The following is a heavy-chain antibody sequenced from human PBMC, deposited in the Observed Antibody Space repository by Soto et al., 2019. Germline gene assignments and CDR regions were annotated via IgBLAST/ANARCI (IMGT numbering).Heavy chain of an antibody. CDR2: IYYNGST. Sequence: SETLSLTCTVSGGSISSYYWSWIRQPPGKGLEWIGYIYYNGSTNYNPSLKSRVTISVDTSKNQFSLKLSSVTAADTAVYYCARLGGYYQAFDSWGQGTLVTVSS. CDR1: GGSISSYY. D-gene: IGHD3-22*01. CDR3: ARLGGYYQAFDS. J-gene: IGHJ4*02. V-gene: IGHV4-59*08.